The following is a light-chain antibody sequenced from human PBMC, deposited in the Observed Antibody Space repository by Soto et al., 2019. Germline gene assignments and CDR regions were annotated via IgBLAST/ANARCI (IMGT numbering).Light chain of an antibody. J-gene: IGLJ2*01. Sequence: QSVLTQPPSVSGAPGQRVTISCTGSSSNIGAGYDVHWYQQLPGTAPKLLIYGNNNRPLGVPDRFFGSKSGTSASLAITGLQTEDEADYYCQSYDSGLSGSLFGGGTKLTVL. CDR2: GNN. CDR3: QSYDSGLSGSL. CDR1: SSNIGAGYD. V-gene: IGLV1-40*01.